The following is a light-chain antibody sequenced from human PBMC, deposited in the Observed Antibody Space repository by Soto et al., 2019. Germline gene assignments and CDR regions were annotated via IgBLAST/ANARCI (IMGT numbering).Light chain of an antibody. CDR1: QFVSSKS. CDR3: QQYASSPRT. V-gene: IGKV3-20*01. CDR2: DTS. J-gene: IGKJ1*01. Sequence: EIVLTQSPGTLSLSPGESATLLCRASQFVSSKSLAWYQQKPGQAPRLLIFDTSTRATGIPDRFSGSGSGTDFTLTITPLEPEDFAVYFCQQYASSPRTFGQGTKVEIK.